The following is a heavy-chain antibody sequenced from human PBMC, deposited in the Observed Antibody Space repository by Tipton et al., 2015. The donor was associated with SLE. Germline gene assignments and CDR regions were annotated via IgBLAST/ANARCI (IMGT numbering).Heavy chain of an antibody. CDR2: IYYNGIT. CDR3: ARDGSQWLAAYFHH. J-gene: IGHJ1*01. D-gene: IGHD6-19*01. V-gene: IGHV4-39*07. CDR1: GDSISGSSFY. Sequence: LRLSCTVFGDSISGSSFYWGWIRQPPGKGLDFIGSIYYNGITFDNPSLKSRVTISVDTSKNQFSLKLSSVTAADTAVYYCARDGSQWLAAYFHHWGQGTLVTVSS.